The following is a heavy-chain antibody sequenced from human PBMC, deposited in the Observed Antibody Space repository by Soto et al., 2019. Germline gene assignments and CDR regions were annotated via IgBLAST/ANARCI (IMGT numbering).Heavy chain of an antibody. D-gene: IGHD3-16*01. V-gene: IGHV3-23*01. CDR3: AKDRDYVWGSYSYFDY. CDR2: ISGSGGST. J-gene: IGHJ4*02. Sequence: GGSLRLSCAASGFTFSSYAMSWVRQAPGKGLEWVSAISGSGGSTYYADSVKGRFTISRDNSKNTLYLQMNSLRAEDTAVYYCAKDRDYVWGSYSYFDYWGQGTLVTVSS. CDR1: GFTFSSYA.